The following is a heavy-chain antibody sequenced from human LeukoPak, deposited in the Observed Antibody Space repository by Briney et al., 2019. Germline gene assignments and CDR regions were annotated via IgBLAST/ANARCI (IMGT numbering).Heavy chain of an antibody. V-gene: IGHV4-4*07. J-gene: IGHJ4*02. CDR1: GGSISSYY. Sequence: SETLSLTCTVSGGSISSYYWSWIRQPAGKGLEWIGRIYSSGSTNYNPSLKSRVIMSVDTSKNQFSLKLTSVTAADTAVYYCARFTIFGVADYWGQGTLVTVSS. CDR3: ARFTIFGVADY. D-gene: IGHD3-3*01. CDR2: IYSSGST.